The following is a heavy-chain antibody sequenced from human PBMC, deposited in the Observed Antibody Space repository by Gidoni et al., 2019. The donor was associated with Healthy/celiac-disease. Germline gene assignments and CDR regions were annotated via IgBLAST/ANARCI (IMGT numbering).Heavy chain of an antibody. CDR3: ARGGVGYCSGGSCFKSYYYYYMDV. CDR2: INHSGSN. J-gene: IGHJ6*03. V-gene: IGHV4-34*01. D-gene: IGHD2-15*01. CDR1: GGSFSGYY. Sequence: QVQLQQWGAGLLKPSETLSLTCAVYGGSFSGYYWSWIRQPPGKGLEWIGEINHSGSNNYNPSLKSRVTISVDTSKNQFSLKLSSVTAADTAVYYCARGGVGYCSGGSCFKSYYYYYMDVWGKGTTVTVSS.